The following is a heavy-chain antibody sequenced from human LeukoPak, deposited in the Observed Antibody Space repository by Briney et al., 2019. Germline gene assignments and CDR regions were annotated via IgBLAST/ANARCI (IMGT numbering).Heavy chain of an antibody. Sequence: EGSLRLSCAASGFTFSSYAMSWVRQAPGKGLEWVSAISGSGGSTYYADSVKGRFTISRDNSKNTLYLQMNSLRAEDTAVYYCAKALAPPKYYYGSGKVGGFDYWGQGTLVTVSS. CDR2: ISGSGGST. J-gene: IGHJ4*02. V-gene: IGHV3-23*01. CDR1: GFTFSSYA. CDR3: AKALAPPKYYYGSGKVGGFDY. D-gene: IGHD3-10*01.